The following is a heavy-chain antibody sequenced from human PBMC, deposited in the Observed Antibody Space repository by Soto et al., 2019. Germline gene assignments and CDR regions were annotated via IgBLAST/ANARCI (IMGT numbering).Heavy chain of an antibody. J-gene: IGHJ4*02. CDR3: ARGGEKRSGPYFDY. Sequence: QVQLQESGPGLVKPSGTLSLTCAVSGGSISSSNWWSWVRQPPGKGLEWIGEIYHSGSTNYNPSLQSRVTISVDKSKNQSALKLGSVTAADTAVYYCARGGEKRSGPYFDYWGQGTLVTVSS. V-gene: IGHV4-4*02. D-gene: IGHD6-19*01. CDR1: GGSISSSNW. CDR2: IYHSGST.